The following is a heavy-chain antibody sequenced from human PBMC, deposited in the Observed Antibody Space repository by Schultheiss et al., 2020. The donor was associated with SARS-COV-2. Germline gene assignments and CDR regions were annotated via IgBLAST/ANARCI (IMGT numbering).Heavy chain of an antibody. J-gene: IGHJ4*02. CDR2: INPNSGGT. D-gene: IGHD1-26*01. Sequence: ASVKVSCKASGYTFTGYYMHWVRQAPGQGLEWMGWINPNSGGTNYAQKLQGRVTMTTDTSTSTAYMELSSLRSEDTAVYYCAMARRLGIGGFDYWGQGTLVTVSS. CDR1: GYTFTGYY. CDR3: AMARRLGIGGFDY. V-gene: IGHV1-2*02.